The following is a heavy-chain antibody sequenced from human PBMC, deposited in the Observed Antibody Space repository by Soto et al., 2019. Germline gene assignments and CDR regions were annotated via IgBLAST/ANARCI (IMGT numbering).Heavy chain of an antibody. Sequence: SETLSLTCTVSGCSISSGDYYWSWIRQPPGKGLEWIGYIYYSGSTYYNPSLKSRVTISVDTSKNQFSLKLSSVTAADTAVYYCARGPYCSGGSCYDDNWFDPWGQGTLVTVSS. V-gene: IGHV4-30-4*01. D-gene: IGHD2-15*01. CDR3: ARGPYCSGGSCYDDNWFDP. CDR1: GCSISSGDYY. CDR2: IYYSGST. J-gene: IGHJ5*02.